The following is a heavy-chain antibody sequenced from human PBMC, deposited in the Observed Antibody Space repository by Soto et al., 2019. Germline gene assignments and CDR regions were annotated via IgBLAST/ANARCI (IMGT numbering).Heavy chain of an antibody. V-gene: IGHV5-10-1*01. D-gene: IGHD3-22*01. CDR3: ARQIYDSDTGPNFQYYFDS. CDR1: GYSFAGYW. Sequence: GESLKISCTESGYSFAGYWITWVRQKPGKGLEWMGRIDPSDSQTYYSPSFRGHVTISVTKSITTVSLQWSSLRASDTAMYYCARQIYDSDTGPNFQYYFDSWGQGTPVTVSS. J-gene: IGHJ4*02. CDR2: IDPSDSQT.